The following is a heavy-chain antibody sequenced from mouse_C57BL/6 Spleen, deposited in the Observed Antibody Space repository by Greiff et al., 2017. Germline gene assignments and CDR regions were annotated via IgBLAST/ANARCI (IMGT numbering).Heavy chain of an antibody. V-gene: IGHV1-26*01. CDR1: GYTFTDYY. CDR2: INPNNGGT. J-gene: IGHJ3*01. D-gene: IGHD1-1*01. CDR3: ARSNYGSSPWFAY. Sequence: EVKLQQSGPELVKPGASVKISCKASGYTFTDYYMNWVKQSHGKSLEWIGDINPNNGGTSYNQKFKGKATLTVDKSSSTAYMELRSLTSEDSAVYYCARSNYGSSPWFAYWGQGTLVTVSA.